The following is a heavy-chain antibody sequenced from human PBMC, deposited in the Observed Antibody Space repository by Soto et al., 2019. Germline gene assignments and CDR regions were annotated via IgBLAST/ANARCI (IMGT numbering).Heavy chain of an antibody. CDR3: AKDIQWLVPGVAFDI. CDR1: GFTFDDYA. D-gene: IGHD6-19*01. V-gene: IGHV3-9*01. J-gene: IGHJ3*02. Sequence: GGSLRLSCAASGFTFDDYAMHWVRQAPGKGLEWVSGISWNSGSIGYADSVKGRFTISRDNAKNSLYLQMNSLRAEDTALYYCAKDIQWLVPGVAFDIWGQGTMVTVSS. CDR2: ISWNSGSI.